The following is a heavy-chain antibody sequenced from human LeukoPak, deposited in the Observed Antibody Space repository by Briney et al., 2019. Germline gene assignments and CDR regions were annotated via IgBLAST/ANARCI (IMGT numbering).Heavy chain of an antibody. CDR2: IYYSGST. CDR3: ARGKGYDFWSGLNYFDY. D-gene: IGHD3-3*01. V-gene: IGHV4-30-4*08. J-gene: IGHJ4*02. CDR1: GGSISSGDYY. Sequence: SQTLSLTCTVSGGSISSGDYYWSWIRQPPGKGLEWIGYIYYSGSTYYNPSLKSRVTISVDTFKNQFSLKLSSVTAADTAVYYCARGKGYDFWSGLNYFDYWGQGTLVTVSS.